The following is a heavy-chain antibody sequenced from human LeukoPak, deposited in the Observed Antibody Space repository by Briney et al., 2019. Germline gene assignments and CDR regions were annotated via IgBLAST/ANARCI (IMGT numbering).Heavy chain of an antibody. J-gene: IGHJ4*02. CDR3: AKIPSSGYPALDY. Sequence: GGSLRLSCAASGFTFNNYGMHWVRQAPGKGLEWVAFIRYDGRNKYYADSVKGRFTISRDNSKNTLYLQMNSLRAEDTAVYYCAKIPSSGYPALDYWGQGTLVTVSS. CDR1: GFTFNNYG. D-gene: IGHD3-22*01. CDR2: IRYDGRNK. V-gene: IGHV3-30*02.